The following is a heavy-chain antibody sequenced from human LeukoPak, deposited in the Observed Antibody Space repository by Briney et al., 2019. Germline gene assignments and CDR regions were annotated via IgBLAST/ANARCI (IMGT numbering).Heavy chain of an antibody. D-gene: IGHD3-9*01. CDR3: ARSAANVLRYFDWLGWFDP. J-gene: IGHJ5*02. CDR2: IYYSGST. Sequence: SETLSLTCTVSGGSISSGGYYWSWIRQHPGKGLEWIGYIYYSGSTYYNPSLKSRVTISVDTSKNQFSLKLSSVTAADTAVYYCARSAANVLRYFDWLGWFDPWGQGTLVTVSS. V-gene: IGHV4-31*03. CDR1: GGSISSGGYY.